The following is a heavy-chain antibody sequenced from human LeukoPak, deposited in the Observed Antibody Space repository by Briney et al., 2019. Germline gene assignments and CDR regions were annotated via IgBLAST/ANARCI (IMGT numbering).Heavy chain of an antibody. CDR2: IKSKSDGGTT. Sequence: KPGGSLRLSCAASGFTFSNAWMSWVRQAPGKGLEWVGRIKSKSDGGTTDYAAPVKGRFTISRDDSKNTLYLQMKSLKTEDTAVYYCTTDPYGDYETDTWGQGTLVSVSS. J-gene: IGHJ5*02. D-gene: IGHD4-17*01. V-gene: IGHV3-15*01. CDR1: GFTFSNAW. CDR3: TTDPYGDYETDT.